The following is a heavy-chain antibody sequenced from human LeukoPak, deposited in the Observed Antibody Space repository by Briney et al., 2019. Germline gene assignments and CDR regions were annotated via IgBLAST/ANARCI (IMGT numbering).Heavy chain of an antibody. CDR3: ARGLLSFMRSDYSNYWDNWFDP. CDR1: GYTFTSYG. V-gene: IGHV1-18*01. Sequence: ASVKVSCKASGYTFTSYGISWVRQAPGQGLEWMGWISAYNGNTNYAQKLQGRVTMTTDTSTSTAYMELRSLRSDDTAVYYCARGLLSFMRSDYSNYWDNWFDPRGQGTLVTVSS. D-gene: IGHD4-11*01. J-gene: IGHJ5*02. CDR2: ISAYNGNT.